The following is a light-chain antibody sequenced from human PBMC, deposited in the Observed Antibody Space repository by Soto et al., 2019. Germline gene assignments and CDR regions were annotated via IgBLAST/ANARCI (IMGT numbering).Light chain of an antibody. CDR2: EVS. CDR1: SSDVGGYNY. V-gene: IGLV2-14*01. J-gene: IGLJ1*01. CDR3: SSYTSSRPYV. Sequence: QSALTQPASVSGSPGQSITISCTVTSSDVGGYNYVSWYQQHPGNAPKLMIYEVSNRPSGVSNRFSGSKSGNTASLTISGLQGEDEADYYCSSYTSSRPYVFGSGTKVTVL.